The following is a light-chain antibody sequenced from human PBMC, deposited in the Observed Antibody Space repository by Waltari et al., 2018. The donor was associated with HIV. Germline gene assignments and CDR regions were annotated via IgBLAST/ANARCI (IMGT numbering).Light chain of an antibody. J-gene: IGLJ1*01. CDR1: TSDVGGYSY. V-gene: IGLV2-8*01. CDR2: DVN. Sequence: QSVLTQPPSASGSPGQSVTISCTGTTSDVGGYSYVSWYQHHPGKAPKLIIYDVNKRPSGVPDRFSGSKSGNTASLTVSGLQADDEADYYCKSYAGSNNPYVFGTGTKVTV. CDR3: KSYAGSNNPYV.